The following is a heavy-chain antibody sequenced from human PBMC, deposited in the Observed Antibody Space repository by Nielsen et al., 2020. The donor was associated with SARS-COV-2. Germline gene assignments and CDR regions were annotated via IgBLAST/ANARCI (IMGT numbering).Heavy chain of an antibody. Sequence: GESLKISCAASGFTFSSYSMNWVRQAPGKGLEWVSSISSSSSYIYYADSVKGRFTISRDNAKNSLYLQMNSLRAEDTAVYYCARPEEGPEHHYYYYMDVWGKGTTVTVSS. CDR2: ISSSSSYI. D-gene: IGHD1/OR15-1a*01. V-gene: IGHV3-21*01. CDR3: ARPEEGPEHHYYYYMDV. J-gene: IGHJ6*03. CDR1: GFTFSSYS.